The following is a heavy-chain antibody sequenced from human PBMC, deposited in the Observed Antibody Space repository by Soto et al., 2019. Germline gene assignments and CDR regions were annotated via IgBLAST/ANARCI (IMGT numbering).Heavy chain of an antibody. D-gene: IGHD5-18*01. CDR2: IKSKTDGGTT. V-gene: IGHV3-15*01. CDR3: TPDSLYSYGYAIDY. Sequence: GGSLRLSCAASGFTFSNAWMSWVRQAPGKWLEWVGRIKSKTDGGTTDYAAPVKGRLTISRDDSKNTMYLQMNSLKTEDTAVYYCTPDSLYSYGYAIDYWGQGXLVTVSS. J-gene: IGHJ4*02. CDR1: GFTFSNAW.